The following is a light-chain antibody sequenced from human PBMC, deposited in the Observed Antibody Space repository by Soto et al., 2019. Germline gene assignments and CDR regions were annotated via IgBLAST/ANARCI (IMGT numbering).Light chain of an antibody. V-gene: IGKV2-24*01. CDR3: VEAALLPHA. CDR1: QSLAFRDGNIY. J-gene: IGKJ1*01. CDR2: TTY. Sequence: DIVLTQTPLSLVVTLGQPASISCKSSQSLAFRDGNIYLNWLQPRPGQPPRLLIYTTYNRFSGVQDRFSGRGAGTEVTRKSSKVEAEDVGVYYCVEAALLPHAFGQGTKVEIK.